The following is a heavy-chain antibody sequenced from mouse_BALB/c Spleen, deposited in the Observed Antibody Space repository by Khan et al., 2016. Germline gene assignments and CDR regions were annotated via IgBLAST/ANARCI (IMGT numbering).Heavy chain of an antibody. CDR2: INPYNDGS. CDR3: ARKNYYVSSFYWYVDV. Sequence: EVQLQESGPELVKPGASVKMSCKASGYTFTSYIMHWVKQKPGQGLEWIGYINPYNDGSKYNEKFKGKATLTSDKSSSTAYMELSSLTSEDSAVYYCARKNYYVSSFYWYVDVWGAGTTVTVSS. V-gene: IGHV1S136*01. D-gene: IGHD1-1*01. J-gene: IGHJ1*01. CDR1: GYTFTSYI.